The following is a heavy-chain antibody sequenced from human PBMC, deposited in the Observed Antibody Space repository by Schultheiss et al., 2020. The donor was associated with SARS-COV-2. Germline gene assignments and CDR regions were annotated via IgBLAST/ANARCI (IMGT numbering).Heavy chain of an antibody. D-gene: IGHD3-3*01. CDR1: GFTFGTYN. J-gene: IGHJ4*02. CDR3: ARTGFWSGYYDY. V-gene: IGHV3-21*01. Sequence: GGSLRLSCAASGFTFGTYNMHWVRQAPGKGLEFVASIRSSGRDIYYADSVKGRFTISRDNAKNSLYLQMNSLRAEDTAVYYCARTGFWSGYYDYWGQGTLVTVSS. CDR2: IRSSGRDI.